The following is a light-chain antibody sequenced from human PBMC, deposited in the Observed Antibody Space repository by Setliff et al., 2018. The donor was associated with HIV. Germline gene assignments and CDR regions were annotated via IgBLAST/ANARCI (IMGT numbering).Light chain of an antibody. V-gene: IGKV1-NL1*01. Sequence: DIQMTQSPSSLSASVGDRVTVTCRASQAISNSLAWYQEKPGKAPGLLLYAASRLESGVPSRFSGSGSGRDYSLTISSLQPEDFATYYCRQYYTSPWTFGKGTKVDIK. J-gene: IGKJ1*01. CDR3: RQYYTSPWT. CDR2: AAS. CDR1: QAISNS.